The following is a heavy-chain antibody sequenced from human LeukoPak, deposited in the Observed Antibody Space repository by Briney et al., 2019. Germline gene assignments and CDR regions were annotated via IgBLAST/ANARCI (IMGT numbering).Heavy chain of an antibody. Sequence: GGSLRLSCAASGFTFSSYGIHWVRQAPGKGLEWVAFIRYDGTNKYYADSVKGRFTISRDNAKNTLYLQMNSLRVDDTAVYYCARRDIVVVVSASDYWGQGTLVTVSS. V-gene: IGHV3-30*02. CDR1: GFTFSSYG. CDR3: ARRDIVVVVSASDY. J-gene: IGHJ4*02. D-gene: IGHD2-15*01. CDR2: IRYDGTNK.